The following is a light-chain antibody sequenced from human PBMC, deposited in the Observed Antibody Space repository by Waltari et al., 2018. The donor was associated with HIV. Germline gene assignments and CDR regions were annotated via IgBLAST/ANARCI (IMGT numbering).Light chain of an antibody. CDR3: QTWDGSTYV. V-gene: IGLV3-1*01. CDR2: HDN. CDR1: TSGSKY. J-gene: IGLJ1*01. Sequence: SYALVQPPPVSVSPGQTASITCSGDTSGSKYACWYQQKPGQSPVLVIYHDNMRPSGIPERFSGSKSGNTATLTISGTQAMDEADYYCQTWDGSTYVFGTGTKVTVL.